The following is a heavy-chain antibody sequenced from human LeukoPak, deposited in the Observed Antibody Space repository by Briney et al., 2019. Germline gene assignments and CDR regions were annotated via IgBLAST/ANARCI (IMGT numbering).Heavy chain of an antibody. CDR1: GYTFTSYG. CDR2: ISAYNGNT. Sequence: ASVKVSCKASGYTFTSYGISWVRQAPGQGLEWMGWISAYNGNTNYAQKLQGRVTMTTDTSTSTAYMELRSLRSDDTAVYYCAREITMVRGVIITGWVDPWGQGTLVTVSS. CDR3: AREITMVRGVIITGWVDP. V-gene: IGHV1-18*01. D-gene: IGHD3-10*01. J-gene: IGHJ5*02.